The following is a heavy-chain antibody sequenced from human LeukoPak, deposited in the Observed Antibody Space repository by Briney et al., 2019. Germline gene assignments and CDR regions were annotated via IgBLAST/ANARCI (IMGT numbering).Heavy chain of an antibody. CDR3: ARNRIAAESRYYYYMDV. Sequence: GGSLRLSCAASGFTFSSYSMHWVRQAPGKGLEWVSSISSSTSYIYYADSMRGRFTISRDNAKNSLYLQMNSLRAEDTAVYYCARNRIAAESRYYYYMDVWGKGTTVTVSS. V-gene: IGHV3-21*01. J-gene: IGHJ6*03. CDR2: ISSSTSYI. CDR1: GFTFSSYS. D-gene: IGHD6-13*01.